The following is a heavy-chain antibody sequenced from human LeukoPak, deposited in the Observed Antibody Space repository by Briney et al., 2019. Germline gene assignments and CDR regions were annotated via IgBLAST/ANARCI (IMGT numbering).Heavy chain of an antibody. CDR1: GGSLSGYY. CDR3: ARGYYYGSGSYPYY. J-gene: IGHJ4*02. D-gene: IGHD3-10*01. CDR2: LHHSGST. Sequence: SETLSLTCAVYGGSLSGYYWSWIRQPPGKGVEWIGQLHHSGSTNYNPSLKSRVTISVDTSKNQFSLKLSSVTAADTAVYYCARGYYYGSGSYPYYWGQGTLVTVSS. V-gene: IGHV4-34*01.